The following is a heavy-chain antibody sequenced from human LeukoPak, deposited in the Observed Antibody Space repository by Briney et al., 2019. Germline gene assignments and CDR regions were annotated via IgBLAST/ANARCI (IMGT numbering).Heavy chain of an antibody. J-gene: IGHJ4*02. CDR3: ARGKVAAAGIYY. CDR1: GYTFTGYY. CDR2: INPNSGGT. V-gene: IGHV1-2*02. Sequence: ASVKVSCKASGYTFTGYYMHWVRQAPGQGLEWMGWINPNSGGTNYAQKFQGRVTMTRDTFISTAYMELSRLRSDDKAVYYCARGKVAAAGIYYWGQGTLVTVSS. D-gene: IGHD6-13*01.